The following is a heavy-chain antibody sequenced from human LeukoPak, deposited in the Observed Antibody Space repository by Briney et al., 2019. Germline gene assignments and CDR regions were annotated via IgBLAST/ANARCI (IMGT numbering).Heavy chain of an antibody. J-gene: IGHJ4*02. Sequence: WETLSLTCTVSGGSISSYYWSWIRQPPGKGLEWIGYIYYSGSTNYNPSLKSRVTTSVDTSKNQFSLKLTSVTAADTAVYYCARGYYDSSGYYQSPIFDYWGQGTLVTVSS. CDR1: GGSISSYY. V-gene: IGHV4-59*12. CDR2: IYYSGST. CDR3: ARGYYDSSGYYQSPIFDY. D-gene: IGHD3-22*01.